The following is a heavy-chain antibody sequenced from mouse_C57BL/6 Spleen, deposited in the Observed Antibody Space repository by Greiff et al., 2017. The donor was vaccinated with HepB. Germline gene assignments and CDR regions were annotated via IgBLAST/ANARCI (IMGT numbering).Heavy chain of an antibody. J-gene: IGHJ2*01. Sequence: QVQLQQSGAELVRPGTSVKLSCKASGYTFTSYWMHWVKQRPGQGLEWIGVIDPSDSYTNYNQKFKGKATLTVDTSSSTAYMQLSSLTSEDSAVYYCARILEGYYFDYWGQGTTLTVSS. CDR1: GYTFTSYW. V-gene: IGHV1-59*01. D-gene: IGHD2-14*01. CDR2: IDPSDSYT. CDR3: ARILEGYYFDY.